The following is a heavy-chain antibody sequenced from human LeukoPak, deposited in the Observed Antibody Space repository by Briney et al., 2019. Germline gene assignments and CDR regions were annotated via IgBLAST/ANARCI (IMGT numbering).Heavy chain of an antibody. V-gene: IGHV4-59*01. CDR1: GGSISSYY. D-gene: IGHD2-15*01. CDR2: IYYSGST. CDR3: ASGEGAFYCSGGSCYSTLYAFDI. Sequence: SETLSLTCTVSGGSISSYYWSWIRQPPGKGLEWIGYIYYSGSTNYNPSLKSRVTISVDTSKNQFSLKLSSVTAADTAVYYCASGEGAFYCSGGSCYSTLYAFDIWGQGTMVTVSS. J-gene: IGHJ3*02.